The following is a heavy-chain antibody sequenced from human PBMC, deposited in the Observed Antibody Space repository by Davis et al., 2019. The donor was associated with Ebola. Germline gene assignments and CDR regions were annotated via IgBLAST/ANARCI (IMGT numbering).Heavy chain of an antibody. CDR1: GYTFTNYD. CDR2: INPNSRNT. V-gene: IGHV1-8*01. CDR3: TRGMITFGGVIGHDAFEI. J-gene: IGHJ3*02. D-gene: IGHD3-16*02. Sequence: ASVKVSCKASGYTFTNYDINWVRQATGQGLEWMGWINPNSRNTVYAQKFQGRVTMTKNTSISTIYMELSSLTSEDTAVYYCTRGMITFGGVIGHDAFEIWGQGTMVTDSS.